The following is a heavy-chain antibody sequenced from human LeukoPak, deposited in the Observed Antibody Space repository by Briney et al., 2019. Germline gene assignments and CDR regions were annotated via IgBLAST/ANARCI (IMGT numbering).Heavy chain of an antibody. D-gene: IGHD3-10*01. CDR3: ARTVKWFGESAFDY. V-gene: IGHV3-48*03. J-gene: IGHJ4*02. CDR2: ISSSGSTI. CDR1: GFTFSSYE. Sequence: QPGGSLRLSCAASGFTFSSYEMNWVRQAPGKGLEWVSYISSSGSTIYYADSVKGRFTISRDNAKNSLYLQMNSLRAEDTAVYYCARTVKWFGESAFDYWGQGTLVTVSS.